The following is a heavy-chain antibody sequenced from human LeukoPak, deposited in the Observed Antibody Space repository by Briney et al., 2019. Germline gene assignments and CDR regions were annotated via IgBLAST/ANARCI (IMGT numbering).Heavy chain of an antibody. J-gene: IGHJ4*02. D-gene: IGHD6-13*01. Sequence: GGSLRLSCAASGFTFNSYSMNWVRQAPGKGLEWVSSISSSSSYIYYADSVKGRFTISRDNAKNSLYLQMNGLRAEDTAVYYCARVGVAASNTGFDYWGQGTLVTVSS. CDR3: ARVGVAASNTGFDY. CDR2: ISSSSSYI. V-gene: IGHV3-21*01. CDR1: GFTFNSYS.